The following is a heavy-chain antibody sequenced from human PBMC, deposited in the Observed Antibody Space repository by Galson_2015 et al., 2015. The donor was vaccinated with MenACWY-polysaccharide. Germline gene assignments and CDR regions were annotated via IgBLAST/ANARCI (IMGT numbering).Heavy chain of an antibody. CDR2: ISYDGSNK. J-gene: IGHJ4*02. Sequence: SLRLSCAASGFTFSSHGMHWVRQAPGKGLEWVAVISYDGSNKYYAGSVKGRFTISRDNSKNTLYLQMNSLRAEDTAVYYCAKDPGFWSGYSDYWGQGTLVTVSS. D-gene: IGHD3-3*01. CDR1: GFTFSSHG. V-gene: IGHV3-30*18. CDR3: AKDPGFWSGYSDY.